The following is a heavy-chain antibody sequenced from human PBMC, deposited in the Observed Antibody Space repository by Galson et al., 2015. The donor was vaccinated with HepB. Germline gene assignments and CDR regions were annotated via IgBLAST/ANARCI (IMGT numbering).Heavy chain of an antibody. CDR3: ARGRNCGGTRCYGDY. D-gene: IGHD2-2*01. J-gene: IGHJ4*02. CDR2: INTNTGNP. Sequence: SVKVSCKASGYTFTNYPMNWVRQASGQGLEWMGWINTNTGNPTYAQGFTGRFVFSLDTSVSTAFLQISSLKAEDTAVYYCARGRNCGGTRCYGDYWGQGTLVTVSS. V-gene: IGHV7-4-1*02. CDR1: GYTFTNYP.